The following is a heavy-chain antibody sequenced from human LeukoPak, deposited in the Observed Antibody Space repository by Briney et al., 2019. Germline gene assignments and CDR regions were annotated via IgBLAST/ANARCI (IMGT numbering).Heavy chain of an antibody. V-gene: IGHV4-4*07. J-gene: IGHJ6*02. CDR1: GASISSYF. Sequence: SETLSLTCTVSGASISSYFWSWIRQPAGKGLEWIGRFYPSGNTNYSRSLESRVTMSVDTSRNQLSLEVRSVTAADTAVYYCARGSGSINYFYGTDGCGPGTTV. CDR3: ARGSGSINYFYGTDG. D-gene: IGHD1-26*01. CDR2: FYPSGNT.